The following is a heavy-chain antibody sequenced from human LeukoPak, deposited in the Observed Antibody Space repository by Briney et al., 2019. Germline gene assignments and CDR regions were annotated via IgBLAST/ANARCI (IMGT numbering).Heavy chain of an antibody. CDR3: ARQRGSCGGYDHDAFNI. CDR1: GGSISTYY. V-gene: IGHV4-59*08. D-gene: IGHD5-12*01. Sequence: SETLSLTCAVSGGSISTYYWSWIRQPPGKGLEWIGYIYYSGSTNYRPSLKSRVSISVDTAKNQFSLKLSSVTAADTAVYYCARQRGSCGGYDHDAFNIWGQGTMVTVSS. CDR2: IYYSGST. J-gene: IGHJ3*02.